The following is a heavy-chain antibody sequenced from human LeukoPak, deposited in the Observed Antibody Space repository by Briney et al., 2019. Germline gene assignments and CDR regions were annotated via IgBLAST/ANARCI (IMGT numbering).Heavy chain of an antibody. CDR2: INAGNGNT. J-gene: IGHJ4*02. CDR1: GYTFTSYA. V-gene: IGHV1-3*01. D-gene: IGHD3-22*01. Sequence: ASVTVSCTASGYTFTSYAMHWVRQAPGQRLECMGWINAGNGNTKYSQKFQGRVTITRDTSASTAYMELSSLRSEDTAVYYCARELADDYYDSSGYFSLGYWGQGTLVTVSS. CDR3: ARELADDYYDSSGYFSLGY.